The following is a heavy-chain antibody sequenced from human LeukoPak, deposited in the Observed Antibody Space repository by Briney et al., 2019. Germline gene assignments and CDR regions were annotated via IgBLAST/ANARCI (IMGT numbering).Heavy chain of an antibody. D-gene: IGHD6-13*01. CDR2: IYYSGGT. CDR1: GGSISSSSYY. Sequence: SETLSLTCTVSGGSISSSSYYWGWIRQPPGKGLEWIGSIYYSGGTYYNPPLKSRVTISVDTSKNQFSLKLSSVTAADTAVYYCAGTSLYSSSWYFGYWGQGTLVTVSS. CDR3: AGTSLYSSSWYFGY. J-gene: IGHJ4*02. V-gene: IGHV4-39*01.